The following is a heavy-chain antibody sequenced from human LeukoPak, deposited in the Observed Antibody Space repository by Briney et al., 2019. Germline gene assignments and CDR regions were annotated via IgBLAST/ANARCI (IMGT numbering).Heavy chain of an antibody. CDR2: IWHDGINK. J-gene: IGHJ4*02. Sequence: GGSLRLSCAASGFPFSSYGMHWVRPAPGKGLEWVAVIWHDGINKDYVDSVKGRFTIARDNSKNTLFLQMNSLRAEDTAVYYCVREWFGEYLGRRAFDYWGQGTLVTVSS. CDR3: VREWFGEYLGRRAFDY. D-gene: IGHD3-10*01. CDR1: GFPFSSYG. V-gene: IGHV3-33*01.